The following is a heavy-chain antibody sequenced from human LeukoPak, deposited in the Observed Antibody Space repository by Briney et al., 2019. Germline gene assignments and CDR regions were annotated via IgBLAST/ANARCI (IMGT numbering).Heavy chain of an antibody. V-gene: IGHV3-23*01. Sequence: GGSLRLSCAASGFTFSTYAVSWVRQAPGKGLEWVSAISGTSGTTYYADSVKGRFTISRDNSNNTLYLQMNSLRAEDTAVYYCAKGRGSSSWYHFDYWGQGTLVTVSS. CDR3: AKGRGSSSWYHFDY. CDR2: ISGTSGTT. D-gene: IGHD6-13*01. J-gene: IGHJ4*02. CDR1: GFTFSTYA.